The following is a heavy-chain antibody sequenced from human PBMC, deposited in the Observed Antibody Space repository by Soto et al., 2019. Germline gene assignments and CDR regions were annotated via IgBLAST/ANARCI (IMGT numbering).Heavy chain of an antibody. D-gene: IGHD2-2*01. J-gene: IGHJ4*02. Sequence: GASVKVSCKASGYTFTGYYMHWVRQAPGQGLEWMGWINPNSGGTNYAQKFQGWVTMTRDTSISTAYMELSRLRSDDTAVYYCARESSLNCSSTSCYPSHFDYWGQGTLVTVSS. CDR3: ARESSLNCSSTSCYPSHFDY. V-gene: IGHV1-2*04. CDR2: INPNSGGT. CDR1: GYTFTGYY.